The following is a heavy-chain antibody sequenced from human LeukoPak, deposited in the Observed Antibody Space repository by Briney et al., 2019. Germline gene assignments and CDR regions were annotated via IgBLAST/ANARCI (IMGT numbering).Heavy chain of an antibody. CDR3: ARRYCSGGTCYFFDY. Sequence: GGSLRLSCAASGFTFSSNCMSWVRQAPGKGLEWVSLICSGGNTYYADSVKGRFTISRDDSKNTLYLLMNSLRAEDTAVYYCARRYCSGGTCYFFDYWGQGTLVTVSS. CDR2: ICSGGNT. CDR1: GFTFSSNC. J-gene: IGHJ4*02. D-gene: IGHD2-15*01. V-gene: IGHV3-53*01.